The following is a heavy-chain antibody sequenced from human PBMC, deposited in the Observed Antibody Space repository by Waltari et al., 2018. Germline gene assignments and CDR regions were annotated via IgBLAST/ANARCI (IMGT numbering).Heavy chain of an antibody. V-gene: IGHV3-30-3*01. CDR2: ISYDGSNK. Sequence: QVQLVESGGGVVQPGRSLRLSCAASGFTFSSYAMHWVRQAPGKGLEWVAVISYDGSNKYYAYSVKGRFTISRDNSKNTLYLQMNSLRAEDTAVYYCARDITARLSYYYYGMDVWGQGTTVTVSS. CDR1: GFTFSSYA. J-gene: IGHJ6*02. CDR3: ARDITARLSYYYYGMDV. D-gene: IGHD6-6*01.